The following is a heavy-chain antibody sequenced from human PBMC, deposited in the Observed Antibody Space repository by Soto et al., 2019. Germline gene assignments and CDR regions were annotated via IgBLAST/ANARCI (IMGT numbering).Heavy chain of an antibody. D-gene: IGHD3-22*01. Sequence: PSETLSLTCTVSGGSISSYYWSWIRQPPGKGLEWIGYIYYSGSTNYNPSLKSRVTIPVDTSKNQFSLKLSSVTAADTAVYYCARDPYYDSSGYLGWFDPWGQGTLVTVSS. CDR1: GGSISSYY. V-gene: IGHV4-59*01. CDR3: ARDPYYDSSGYLGWFDP. CDR2: IYYSGST. J-gene: IGHJ5*02.